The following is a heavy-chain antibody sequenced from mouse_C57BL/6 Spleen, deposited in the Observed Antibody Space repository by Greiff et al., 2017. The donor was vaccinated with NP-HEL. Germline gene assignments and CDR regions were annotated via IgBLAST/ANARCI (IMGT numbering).Heavy chain of an antibody. CDR2: IDPETGGT. CDR3: SAREPYSNLFGY. J-gene: IGHJ3*01. D-gene: IGHD2-5*01. CDR1: GYTFTDYE. V-gene: IGHV1-15*01. Sequence: QVQLQQSGAELVRPGASVTLSCKASGYTFTDYEMHWVKQTPVHGLEWIGAIDPETGGTAYNQKFKGKAILTADKSSSTAYMELRSLTSEDSAVYYCSAREPYSNLFGYWGKGTLVTVSA.